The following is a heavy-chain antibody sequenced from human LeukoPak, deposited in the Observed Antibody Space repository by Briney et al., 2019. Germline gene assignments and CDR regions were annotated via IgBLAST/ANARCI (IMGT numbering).Heavy chain of an antibody. Sequence: GGSLRLSCVTSGFTFTNYWMNWVRQAPGKGLEWVASIKQDGSQKSYVDSVKGRFTISRDNAKNSLSLQMNSLRAEDTAVYYCARDRDSSGWSNAFDIWGQGTMVTVSS. CDR1: GFTFTNYW. CDR2: IKQDGSQK. J-gene: IGHJ3*02. D-gene: IGHD6-19*01. CDR3: ARDRDSSGWSNAFDI. V-gene: IGHV3-7*01.